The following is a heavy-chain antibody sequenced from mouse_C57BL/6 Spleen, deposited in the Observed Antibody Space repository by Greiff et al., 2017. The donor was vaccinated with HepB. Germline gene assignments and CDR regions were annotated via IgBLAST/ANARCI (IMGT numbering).Heavy chain of an antibody. D-gene: IGHD1-1*01. J-gene: IGHJ4*01. CDR2: IWWDDDK. Sequence: QVTLKVSGPGILQPSQTLSLTCSFSGFSLSTFGMGVGWIRQPSGKGLEWLAHIWWDDDKYYNPALKSRLTISKDPSKNPVFPKIANVDTADTATYYCAASILRGDAMDYWGQGTTVTVSS. CDR3: AASILRGDAMDY. V-gene: IGHV8-8*01. CDR1: GFSLSTFGMG.